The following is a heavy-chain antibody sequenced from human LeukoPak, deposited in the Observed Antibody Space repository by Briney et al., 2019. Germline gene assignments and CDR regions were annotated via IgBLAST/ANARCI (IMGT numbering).Heavy chain of an antibody. CDR3: AKDRVLYCSSTSCSMGDY. CDR1: GFTFSSYA. Sequence: GGSLRLSCAASGFTFSSYAMSWVRQAPGKGLEWVSVISGSGGSTYYADSVKGRFTISRDNSKNTLSLQMKSLRAEDTAVYYCAKDRVLYCSSTSCSMGDYWGQGTLVTVSS. D-gene: IGHD2-2*01. J-gene: IGHJ4*02. V-gene: IGHV3-23*01. CDR2: ISGSGGST.